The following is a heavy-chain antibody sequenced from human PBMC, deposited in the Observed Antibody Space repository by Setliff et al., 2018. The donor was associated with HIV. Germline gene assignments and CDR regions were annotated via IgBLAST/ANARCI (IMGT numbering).Heavy chain of an antibody. Sequence: SETLSLTCTVSGGSISSGSYYWSRIRQPAGKGLEWIGHIYTSGSTNYNPSLKSRVTISVDTSKNQFSLKLSSVTAADTAVYYCARAGAATRKAFDIWGQGTMVTVSS. D-gene: IGHD2-15*01. CDR1: GGSISSGSYY. V-gene: IGHV4-61*09. CDR3: ARAGAATRKAFDI. J-gene: IGHJ3*02. CDR2: IYTSGST.